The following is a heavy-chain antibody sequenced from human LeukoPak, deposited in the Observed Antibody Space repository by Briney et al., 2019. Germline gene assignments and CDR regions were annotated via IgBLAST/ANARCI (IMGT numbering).Heavy chain of an antibody. D-gene: IGHD6-19*01. J-gene: IGHJ4*02. CDR2: ISNDGSTI. CDR1: GFTFSSYA. Sequence: GGSLRLSCAASGFTFSSYAMPWVRQAPGKGLEWVSVISNDGSTIYYADSVKGRFTISRDNSKNTLYLQMNSLRAEDTAVYYCARERALSGWTSAPFDYWGQGTLVTVSS. V-gene: IGHV3-30-3*01. CDR3: ARERALSGWTSAPFDY.